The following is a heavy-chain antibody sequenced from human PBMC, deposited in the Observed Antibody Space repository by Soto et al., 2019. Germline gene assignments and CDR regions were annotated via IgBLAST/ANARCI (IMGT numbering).Heavy chain of an antibody. Sequence: ASVKVSCKTSGYTFNTYGINWVRQAPGQGLELMGWISAYDGKTTYAEKFQGRVTLTTDTSTSTAYMELRRLRSDDTAIYYCARDPHEFWTSYWFDPWGQGTPVPVSS. J-gene: IGHJ5*02. CDR2: ISAYDGKT. CDR3: ARDPHEFWTSYWFDP. CDR1: GYTFNTYG. V-gene: IGHV1-18*01. D-gene: IGHD3-3*01.